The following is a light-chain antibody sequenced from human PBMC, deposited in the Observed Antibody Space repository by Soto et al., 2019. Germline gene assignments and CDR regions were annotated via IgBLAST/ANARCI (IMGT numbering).Light chain of an antibody. CDR1: QNIRSW. V-gene: IGKV1-5*03. CDR3: QEYNGDSGLT. CDR2: SAS. Sequence: DIQMTQSPSTVSASIGDRVTITCRASQNIRSWVAWYKQKPGKAPELLIYSASGLETGVPSRFSGSGFVTEFTLTISSLHPDDFATYYCQEYNGDSGLTFGGGTKVEIK. J-gene: IGKJ4*01.